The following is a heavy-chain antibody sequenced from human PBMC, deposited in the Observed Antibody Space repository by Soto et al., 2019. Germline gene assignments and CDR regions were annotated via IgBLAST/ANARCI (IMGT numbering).Heavy chain of an antibody. D-gene: IGHD5-18*01. CDR2: ISSSSSYI. CDR3: ARDQPGYSYGYGLGY. V-gene: IGHV3-21*01. CDR1: GFTFSSYS. Sequence: EVQLVESGGGLVKPGGSLRLSFAASGFTFSSYSMNWVRQAPGKGLEWVSSISSSSSYIYYADSVKGRFTISRDNNXXSLYLQMNSLRAEDTAVYYCARDQPGYSYGYGLGYWGQGTLVTVSS. J-gene: IGHJ4*02.